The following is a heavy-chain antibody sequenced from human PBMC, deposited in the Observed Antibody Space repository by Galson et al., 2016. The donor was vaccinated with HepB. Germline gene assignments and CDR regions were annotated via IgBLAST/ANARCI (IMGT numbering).Heavy chain of an antibody. CDR3: ARRRNYYDSSGYYYDWFDP. V-gene: IGHV4-59*08. CDR1: GGSISSYY. CDR2: IYYSGST. J-gene: IGHJ5*02. D-gene: IGHD3-22*01. Sequence: SETLSLTCTVSGGSISSYYWSWIRQPPGKGLEWIGYIYYSGSTNYNPSLKSRVTISVDTSKNQFSLKLSSVTAADTAVYYCARRRNYYDSSGYYYDWFDPWGQGTLVTVSS.